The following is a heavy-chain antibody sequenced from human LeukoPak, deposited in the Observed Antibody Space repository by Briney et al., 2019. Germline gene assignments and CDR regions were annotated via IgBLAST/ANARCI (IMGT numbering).Heavy chain of an antibody. Sequence: SETLSLTCTVSGGSISSHYWSWIRQPPGKGLEWIGYIYYSGSTNYNPSLKSRVTISVDTSKNQFSLKLSSVTAADTAVYYCARQAIKNLYYYYYYMDVWGKGTTVTASS. CDR1: GGSISSHY. CDR2: IYYSGST. D-gene: IGHD5-12*01. CDR3: ARQAIKNLYYYYYYMDV. J-gene: IGHJ6*03. V-gene: IGHV4-59*11.